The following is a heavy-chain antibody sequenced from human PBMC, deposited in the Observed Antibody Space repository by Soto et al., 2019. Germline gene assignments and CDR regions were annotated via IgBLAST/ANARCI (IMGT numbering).Heavy chain of an antibody. CDR1: GFTFDDYA. Sequence: GGSLRLSCAASGFTFDDYAMHWVRQAPGKGLEWVSGISRNSGSIGYADSVKGRFTISRDNAKNSLYLQMNSLRAEDTALYYCAKLDDYYYSSGSYPPPQGDAFDIWGQGTMVTVSS. CDR3: AKLDDYYYSSGSYPPPQGDAFDI. J-gene: IGHJ3*02. V-gene: IGHV3-9*01. D-gene: IGHD3-10*01. CDR2: ISRNSGSI.